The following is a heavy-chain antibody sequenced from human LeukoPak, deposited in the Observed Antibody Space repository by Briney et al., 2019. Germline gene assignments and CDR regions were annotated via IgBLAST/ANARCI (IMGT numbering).Heavy chain of an antibody. J-gene: IGHJ4*02. D-gene: IGHD1-26*01. CDR1: GYTFTGYY. V-gene: IGHV1-2*02. CDR3: ARDLSIVGATASDY. CDR2: INPNSGGT. Sequence: ASVKVSCKASGYTFTGYYMHWVRQAPGQGLEWMGWINPNSGGTNYAQKFQGRVTMTRDTSISTAHMELSRLRSDDTAVYYCARDLSIVGATASDYWGQGTLVTVSS.